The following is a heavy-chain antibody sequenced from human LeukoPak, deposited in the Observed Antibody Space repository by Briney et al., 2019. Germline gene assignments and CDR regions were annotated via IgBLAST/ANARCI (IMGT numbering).Heavy chain of an antibody. CDR2: IYTSGST. D-gene: IGHD3-10*01. V-gene: IGHV4-61*02. Sequence: PSQTLSLTCTVSGGSISSGSYYWSWIRQPAGKGLEWIGRIYTSGSTNYNPSLKSRVTISVDTSKNQFSLKLSSVTAADTAVYYCALLLWFGELFFDYWGQGTLVTVSS. CDR1: GGSISSGSYY. CDR3: ALLLWFGELFFDY. J-gene: IGHJ4*02.